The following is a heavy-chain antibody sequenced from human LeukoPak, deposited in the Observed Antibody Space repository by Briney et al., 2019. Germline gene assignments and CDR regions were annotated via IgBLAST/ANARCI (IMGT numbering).Heavy chain of an antibody. Sequence: PSDTLSLTYTVSGGSNSSGGYYWTWIRQHPGEGLEWIRYIQYSGSTYYNPSLNSRVIMSVDTSKNQFSLKVSSVTAADTAVYYCARDHYDGSGRPRHYFDYWGQGTLVTVSS. J-gene: IGHJ4*02. CDR1: GGSNSSGGYY. CDR2: IQYSGST. D-gene: IGHD3-10*01. V-gene: IGHV4-31*03. CDR3: ARDHYDGSGRPRHYFDY.